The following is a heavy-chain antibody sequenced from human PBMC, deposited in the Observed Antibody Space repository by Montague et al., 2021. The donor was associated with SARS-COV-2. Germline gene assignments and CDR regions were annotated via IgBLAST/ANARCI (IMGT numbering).Heavy chain of an antibody. V-gene: IGHV3-11*01. D-gene: IGHD5-18*01. Sequence: SLRLSCAASGFTFSDYYMSWIRQAPGKGLEWVSYISSSGSIIYYXDSVKGRFTISRDNAKNSLYLQMNSLRAEDTAVYYCARAVSGYSYGSYWYFDLWGRGTLVTVSS. J-gene: IGHJ2*01. CDR2: ISSSGSII. CDR1: GFTFSDYY. CDR3: ARAVSGYSYGSYWYFDL.